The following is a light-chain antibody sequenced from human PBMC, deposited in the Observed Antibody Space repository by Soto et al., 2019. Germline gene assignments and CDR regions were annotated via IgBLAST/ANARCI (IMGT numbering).Light chain of an antibody. V-gene: IGKV1-9*01. CDR2: VAS. CDR3: QQFIRYPYN. J-gene: IGKJ2*01. Sequence: DIQLTQSPSFLSASVGDRVTITCRASKGIGSYLAWYQQKPGKAPNLLIYVASTLHNGVPSRFSGSGSGTLVTLTVSSLQPEDCAPYYCQQFIRYPYNFGQGTKLEIK. CDR1: KGIGSY.